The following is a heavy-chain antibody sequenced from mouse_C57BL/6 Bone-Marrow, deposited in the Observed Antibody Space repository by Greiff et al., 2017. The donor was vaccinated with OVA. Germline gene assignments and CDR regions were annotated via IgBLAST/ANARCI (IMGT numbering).Heavy chain of an antibody. V-gene: IGHV1-69*01. Sequence: QVQLQQPGAELVMPGASVKLSCKASGYTFTSYWMHWVKQRPGQGLEWIGEIDPSDSYTNYNQKFKGKSTLTVDKSSSTAYMQLSSLTSEDSAVYYCARLTGLYAMDYWGQGTSVTVSS. CDR1: GYTFTSYW. D-gene: IGHD4-1*01. CDR3: ARLTGLYAMDY. CDR2: IDPSDSYT. J-gene: IGHJ4*01.